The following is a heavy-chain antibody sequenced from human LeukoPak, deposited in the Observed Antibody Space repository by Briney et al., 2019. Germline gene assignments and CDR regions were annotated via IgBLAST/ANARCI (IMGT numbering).Heavy chain of an antibody. CDR2: SSSGGSNP. CDR3: GRDPNGDYVGAFEF. D-gene: IGHD4-17*01. V-gene: IGHV3-23*01. CDR1: GFTFSKYA. Sequence: PGGSLRLSCAASGFTFSKYALVWVRQAPGKVLEWVSASSSGGSNPLYADAVKGRFTISRDNSKNTLYLQMNSLRAEDTAVYYCGRDPNGDYVGAFEFWGRGTMVIVSS. J-gene: IGHJ3*01.